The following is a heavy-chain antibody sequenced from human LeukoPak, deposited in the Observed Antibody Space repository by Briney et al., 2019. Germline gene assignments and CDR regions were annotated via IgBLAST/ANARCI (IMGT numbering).Heavy chain of an antibody. V-gene: IGHV3-64D*06. CDR2: ISSNGCST. CDR1: GFIFSSYG. D-gene: IGHD6-19*01. J-gene: IGHJ4*02. CDR3: VKGSAVAGFEY. Sequence: GGSLRLSCSASGFIFSSYGMHWVRHAPGKRLEYVSAISSNGCSTYYADSVKGRVTISRDNSKNTLYLQMSSLRAEDTAVYYCVKGSAVAGFEYWGQGTLVTVSS.